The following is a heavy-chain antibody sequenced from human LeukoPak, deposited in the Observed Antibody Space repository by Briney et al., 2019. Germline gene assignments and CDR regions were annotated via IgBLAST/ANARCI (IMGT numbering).Heavy chain of an antibody. J-gene: IGHJ4*02. Sequence: SETLSLTCTVSGGSISSYYWSWIRQPPGKGLEWIGYIYYSGSTNYNPSLKSRVTISVDTSKNQFSLKLSSVTAADTAVYYCARVSGYYYGSGSYYPYYFDYWGQGTLVTVSS. V-gene: IGHV4-59*01. D-gene: IGHD3-10*01. CDR3: ARVSGYYYGSGSYYPYYFDY. CDR1: GGSISSYY. CDR2: IYYSGST.